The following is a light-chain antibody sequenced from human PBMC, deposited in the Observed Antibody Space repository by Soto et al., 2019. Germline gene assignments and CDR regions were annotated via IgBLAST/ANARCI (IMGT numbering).Light chain of an antibody. CDR1: RGVGTTS. CDR3: QHFDTSPPWT. CDR2: GAS. J-gene: IGKJ1*01. Sequence: EIVLTQSPGTLSFSPGERATLSCRAGRGVGTTSLAWYQQKPGQAPRLLIYGASSRATGIPDSFSGCGSGTDFTLTISRLEPEDFAVYYCQHFDTSPPWTFGQGTKVEFK. V-gene: IGKV3-20*01.